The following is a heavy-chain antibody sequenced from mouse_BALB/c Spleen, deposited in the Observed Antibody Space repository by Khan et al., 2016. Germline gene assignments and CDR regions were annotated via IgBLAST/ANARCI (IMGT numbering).Heavy chain of an antibody. D-gene: IGHD1-1*01. Sequence: QVQLKESGPGLVQPSQSLSITCTVAGFSLTAYGVHWVRQSPGKGLEWLGVIWSGGSTDYSAAFISRLSISKDNSKSQVFFKMSSLQTNDTAIYYCVSIPLYYGSSSYAMDYWGQGTSVTVAS. J-gene: IGHJ4*01. V-gene: IGHV2-2*02. CDR2: IWSGGST. CDR1: GFSLTAYG. CDR3: VSIPLYYGSSSYAMDY.